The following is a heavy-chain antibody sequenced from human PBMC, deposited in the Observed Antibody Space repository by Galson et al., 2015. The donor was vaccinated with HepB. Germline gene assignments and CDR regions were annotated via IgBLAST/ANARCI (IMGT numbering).Heavy chain of an antibody. V-gene: IGHV3-74*01. CDR1: GFTFSSYW. D-gene: IGHD4-17*01. CDR2: INSDGSST. CDR3: ARENGDYGFDY. J-gene: IGHJ4*02. Sequence: SLRLSCAASGFTFSSYWMHWVRQAPGKGLVWVSRINSDGSSTSYADSVKGRFTISRDNAKNTLYLQMNSLRAEDTAVYYCARENGDYGFDYWGLGTLVTVSS.